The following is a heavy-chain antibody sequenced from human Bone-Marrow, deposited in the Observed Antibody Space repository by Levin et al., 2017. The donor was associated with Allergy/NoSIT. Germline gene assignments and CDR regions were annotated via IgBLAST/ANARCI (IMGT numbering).Heavy chain of an antibody. D-gene: IGHD2-15*01. CDR1: GLTFGDFG. Sequence: GGSLRLSCKTSGLTFGDFGVSWFRQAPGKGLEWVGFITSNAYGGTTEYAASVKGRFTLSRDESESTAYVHMNRLKAEDTGVYYCSVVAAAISLRFASFDPWGQGTLVTVSS. J-gene: IGHJ5*02. CDR3: SVVAAAISLRFASFDP. V-gene: IGHV3-49*03. CDR2: ITSNAYGGTT.